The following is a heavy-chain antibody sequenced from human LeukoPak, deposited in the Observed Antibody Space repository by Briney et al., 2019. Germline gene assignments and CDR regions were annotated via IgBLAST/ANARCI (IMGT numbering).Heavy chain of an antibody. Sequence: GGSLRLSCALSGITFSNHGMNWVRQAPGKGLEWVSGISGSGDVKWYADSVKGRFTISRDDAKNSLYLQMNSLRAEDTAVYYCAELGITMIGGVWGKGTTVTISS. J-gene: IGHJ6*04. V-gene: IGHV3-23*01. CDR1: GITFSNHG. D-gene: IGHD3-10*02. CDR3: AELGITMIGGV. CDR2: ISGSGDVK.